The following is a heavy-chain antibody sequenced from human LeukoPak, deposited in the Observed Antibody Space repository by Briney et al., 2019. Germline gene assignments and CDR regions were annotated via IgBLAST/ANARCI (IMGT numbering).Heavy chain of an antibody. V-gene: IGHV5-51*01. J-gene: IGHJ3*01. CDR2: IYPGDSDT. D-gene: IGHD5-24*01. CDR3: ALRVGRDGYKG. Sequence: GESLKISCKGSGYKFTNYWIGWLRQMPGKGPEWMGIIYPGDSDTRYSPSIQGQVTIPADTSISTAYLQWNSLKSSDTAMYYCALRVGRDGYKGWGQGTMVTVSS. CDR1: GYKFTNYW.